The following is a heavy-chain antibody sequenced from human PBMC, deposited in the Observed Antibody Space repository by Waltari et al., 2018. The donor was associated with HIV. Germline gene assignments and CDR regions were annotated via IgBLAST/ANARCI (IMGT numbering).Heavy chain of an antibody. CDR1: GFTFSVFS. CDR2: IDPTSSHI. J-gene: IGHJ4*02. D-gene: IGHD2-15*01. Sequence: CAASGFTFSVFSMNWVRQAPGKGLEWVSSIDPTSSHIYYADSVKGRFTVSRDNAKNSLYLQLSSLRAEDTAVYFCARKYCSKANCKDLDYWGQGTLVTVSS. V-gene: IGHV3-21*01. CDR3: ARKYCSKANCKDLDY.